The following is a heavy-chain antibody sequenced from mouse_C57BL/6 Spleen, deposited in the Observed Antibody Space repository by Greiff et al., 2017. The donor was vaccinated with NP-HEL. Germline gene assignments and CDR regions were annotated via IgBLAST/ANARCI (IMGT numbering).Heavy chain of an antibody. V-gene: IGHV5-4*01. D-gene: IGHD2-2*01. CDR3: ARDSPQGLRWYFDV. CDR2: ISDGGSYT. CDR1: GFTFSSYA. J-gene: IGHJ1*03. Sequence: EVKLVESGGGLVKPGGSLKLSCAASGFTFSSYAMSWVRQTPEKRLEWVATISDGGSYTYYPDNVKGRFTISRDNAKNNLYLQMSHLKSEDTAMYYCARDSPQGLRWYFDVWGTGTTVTVSS.